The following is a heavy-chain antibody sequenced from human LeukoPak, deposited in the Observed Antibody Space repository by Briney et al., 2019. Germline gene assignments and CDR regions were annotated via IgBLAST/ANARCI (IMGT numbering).Heavy chain of an antibody. J-gene: IGHJ4*02. D-gene: IGHD6-6*01. Sequence: PSETLSLTCTVSGGSISSGNHFSGWIRQPPGKGLEWIGIIYYSGRTYFNPSLKSRVTISVDTSKNQFSLKLSSVTAADTAVYYCARRAYSSSSFDYWGQGTLVTVSS. CDR2: IYYSGRT. CDR3: ARRAYSSSSFDY. V-gene: IGHV4-39*01. CDR1: GGSISSGNHF.